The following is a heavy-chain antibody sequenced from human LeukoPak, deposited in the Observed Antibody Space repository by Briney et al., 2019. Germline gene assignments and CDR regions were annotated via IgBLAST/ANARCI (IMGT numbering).Heavy chain of an antibody. CDR1: GGSISSSTYY. V-gene: IGHV4-39*02. Sequence: PSETLSLTCTVSGGSISSSTYYWGWIRQAPGKELEWIGTIYYDGSGYNNPSLKSRVTIFVDTSKNHFSLRLSSLTAADTAVYYCARWQSSGAYFDYWGQGALVTVSS. CDR3: ARWQSSGAYFDY. J-gene: IGHJ4*02. D-gene: IGHD3-10*01. CDR2: IYYDGSG.